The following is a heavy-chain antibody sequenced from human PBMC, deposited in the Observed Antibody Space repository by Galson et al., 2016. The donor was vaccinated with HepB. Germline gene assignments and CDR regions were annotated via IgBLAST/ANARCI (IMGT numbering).Heavy chain of an antibody. CDR2: ISGSGGGT. J-gene: IGHJ4*02. CDR3: TREGRGWFAV. D-gene: IGHD6-19*01. V-gene: IGHV3-23*01. Sequence: SLRLSCAASGFTFSTYAMSWVRQAPGKGLEWVSGISGSGGGTYYADSVKGRFTISRDNSKNTLYLQLNSLRVEDTAIYYCTREGRGWFAVWGQGTLVTVSS. CDR1: GFTFSTYA.